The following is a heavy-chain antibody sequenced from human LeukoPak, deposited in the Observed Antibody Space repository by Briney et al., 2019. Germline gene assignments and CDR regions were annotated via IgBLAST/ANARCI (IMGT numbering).Heavy chain of an antibody. V-gene: IGHV4-39*07. Sequence: NPSETLSLTCTVSGGSISSSSYYWGWIRQPPGKGLEWIGSIYYSGSTYYSPSLKSRVTISVDTSKNQFSLKLSPVTAADTAVYYCAAAAAGTGSYYYYYYYMDVWGKGTTVTVSS. CDR1: GGSISSSSYY. CDR3: AAAAAGTGSYYYYYYYMDV. J-gene: IGHJ6*03. D-gene: IGHD6-13*01. CDR2: IYYSGST.